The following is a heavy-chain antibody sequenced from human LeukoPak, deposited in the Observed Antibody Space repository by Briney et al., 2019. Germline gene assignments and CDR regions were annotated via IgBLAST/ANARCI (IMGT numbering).Heavy chain of an antibody. CDR3: ARLDSYGSSQADY. Sequence: ASVKVSCKASGYTFTRYYMHWVRQAPGQGLEWMGWISPYSGITNYAQMLQGRVTMTTDTSTSTAYMELRSLRSDDTAMYYCARLDSYGSSQADYWGQGALVTVSS. V-gene: IGHV1-18*04. CDR2: ISPYSGIT. CDR1: GYTFTRYY. J-gene: IGHJ4*02. D-gene: IGHD5-18*01.